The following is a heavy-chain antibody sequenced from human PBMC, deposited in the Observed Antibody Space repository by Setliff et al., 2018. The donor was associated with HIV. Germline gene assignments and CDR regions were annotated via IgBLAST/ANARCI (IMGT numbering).Heavy chain of an antibody. D-gene: IGHD3-22*01. CDR3: ARDSDYYDSSTYRLDY. V-gene: IGHV4-61*02. Sequence: PSETLSLTCTVSGGSISSGSYYWSWIRQPAGKGLEWIGRIYTSGRIDYNPSLKSRVTISEDTSNKQFSLNLSSVTAADTAVYYCARDSDYYDSSTYRLDYWGQGTLVTVSS. CDR1: GGSISSGSYY. CDR2: IYTSGRI. J-gene: IGHJ4*02.